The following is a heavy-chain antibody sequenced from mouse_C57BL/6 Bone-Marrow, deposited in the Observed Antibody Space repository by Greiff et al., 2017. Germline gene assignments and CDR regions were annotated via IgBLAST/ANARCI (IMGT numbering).Heavy chain of an antibody. CDR2: IRSKSSNYAT. CDR3: VRETFYSNFYYAMDY. V-gene: IGHV10-3*01. CDR1: GFTFNTYA. D-gene: IGHD2-5*01. J-gene: IGHJ4*01. Sequence: EVQLVESGGGLVQPKGSLKLSCAASGFTFNTYAMHWVRQAPGKGLEWVARIRSKSSNYATYYADSVKDRFTISRDDSTSMLYLQMNNLKTEDTAMYYCVRETFYSNFYYAMDYWGQGTSVTVSS.